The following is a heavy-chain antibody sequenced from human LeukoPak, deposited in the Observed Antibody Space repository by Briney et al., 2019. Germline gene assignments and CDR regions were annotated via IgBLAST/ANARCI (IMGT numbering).Heavy chain of an antibody. V-gene: IGHV3-30-3*01. D-gene: IGHD3-16*01. J-gene: IGHJ4*02. Sequence: GGSLRLSCAASGFTFSSYGMHWVRQFPGKGLHWVAFISHDGDMKFYGDSARRRFTVSRDNSKNSLYLQMDSLRVEDTAVYYCATRDNYVWGTDWGQGTLVTVSS. CDR3: ATRDNYVWGTD. CDR1: GFTFSSYG. CDR2: ISHDGDMK.